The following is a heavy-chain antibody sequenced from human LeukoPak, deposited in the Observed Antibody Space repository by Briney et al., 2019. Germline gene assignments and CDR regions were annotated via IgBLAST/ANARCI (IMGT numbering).Heavy chain of an antibody. V-gene: IGHV4-4*07. CDR1: GGSISSYY. J-gene: IGHJ6*03. CDR3: ARDQYYDFWSGYSDYYYYYMDV. Sequence: SETLSLTCTVSGGSISSYYWSWIRQPAGKGLEWIGRIYTSGSTNYNPSLKSRVTISVDTSKNQFSLKLSSVTAADTAVYYCARDQYYDFWSGYSDYYYYYMDVWGKGTTVTVSS. CDR2: IYTSGST. D-gene: IGHD3-3*01.